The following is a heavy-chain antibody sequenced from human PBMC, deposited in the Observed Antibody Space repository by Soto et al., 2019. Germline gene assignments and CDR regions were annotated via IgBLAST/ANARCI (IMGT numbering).Heavy chain of an antibody. CDR1: GYTFTSYG. V-gene: IGHV1-18*01. D-gene: IGHD3-3*01. Sequence: GASVKVSCKASGYTFTSYGISWVRQAPGQGLEWMGWISAYNGNTNYAQKLQGRVTMTTDTSTSTAYMELRSLRSDDTAVYYCARTYYDFWSGYFSWFDPWGQGTLVTVSS. CDR2: ISAYNGNT. CDR3: ARTYYDFWSGYFSWFDP. J-gene: IGHJ5*02.